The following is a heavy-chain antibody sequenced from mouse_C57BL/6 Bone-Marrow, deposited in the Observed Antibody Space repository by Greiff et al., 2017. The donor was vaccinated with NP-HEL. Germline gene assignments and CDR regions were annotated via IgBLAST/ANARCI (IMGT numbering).Heavy chain of an antibody. V-gene: IGHV10-1*01. CDR2: IRSKSNNYAT. CDR1: GFSFNTYA. CDR3: VRQNGAWFAY. Sequence: DVKLVESGGGLVQPKGSLKLSCAASGFSFNTYAMNWVRQAPGKGLEWVARIRSKSNNYATYYADSVKDRFTISRDDSESMLYLQMNNLKTEDTAMYYCVRQNGAWFAYWGQGTLVTVSA. J-gene: IGHJ3*01.